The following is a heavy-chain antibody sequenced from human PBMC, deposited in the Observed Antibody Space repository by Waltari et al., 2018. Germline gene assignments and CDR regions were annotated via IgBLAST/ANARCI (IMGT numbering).Heavy chain of an antibody. J-gene: IGHJ4*02. CDR3: ARGGVGTYY. V-gene: IGHV3-74*01. D-gene: IGHD1-26*01. CDR1: GFTFSCHW. CDR2: INIDGSST. Sequence: EVQLVESGGGLVQLGGSLRLSCAASGFTFSCHWMHWVRHAPGKGLCWVSRINIDGSSTSYADSVKGRFTISRDNAKNTLYLQMNSLRAEDTAVYYCARGGVGTYYWGQGTLVTVSS.